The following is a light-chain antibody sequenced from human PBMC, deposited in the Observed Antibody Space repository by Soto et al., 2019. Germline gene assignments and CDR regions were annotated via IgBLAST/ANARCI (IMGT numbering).Light chain of an antibody. Sequence: IVLTQSPATLSVSPGERATLSCRSSESVSRNLAWYQQKPRQAPRLLIYDASTRATGIPDRFSGGGSGTEFTLTIISLQSEDFVVYYCQQYNSWPPITFGQGTRLEI. V-gene: IGKV3-15*01. CDR3: QQYNSWPPIT. CDR1: ESVSRN. J-gene: IGKJ5*01. CDR2: DAS.